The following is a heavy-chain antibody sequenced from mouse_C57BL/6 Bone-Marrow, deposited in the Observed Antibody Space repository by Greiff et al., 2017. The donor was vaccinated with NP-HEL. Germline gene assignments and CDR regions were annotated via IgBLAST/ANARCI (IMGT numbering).Heavy chain of an antibody. Sequence: QVQLQQSGAELVKPGASVKMSCKASGYTFTSYWMHWVKQRPGQGLEWIGMIHPNSGSTNYNEKFKSKATLTVDKSSSTAYMQLSSLTSEDSAVYYCARYGNWYFDVWGTGTTVTVSS. CDR3: ARYGNWYFDV. J-gene: IGHJ1*03. CDR1: GYTFTSYW. V-gene: IGHV1-64*01. CDR2: IHPNSGST. D-gene: IGHD1-1*02.